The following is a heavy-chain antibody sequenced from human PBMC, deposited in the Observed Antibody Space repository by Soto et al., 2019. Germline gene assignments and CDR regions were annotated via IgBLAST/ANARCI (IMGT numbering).Heavy chain of an antibody. CDR1: GGSISSGNYW. V-gene: IGHV4-4*02. Sequence: SETLSLTCPVSGGSISSGNYWWSWVRQPPGKGLEWIGDIYHSGSTNYNPSLKSRVTISVDTSKNQFSLKLSSVTAADTAVYYCARVPSPWGQGTLVTVSS. CDR2: IYHSGST. CDR3: ARVPSP. J-gene: IGHJ5*02.